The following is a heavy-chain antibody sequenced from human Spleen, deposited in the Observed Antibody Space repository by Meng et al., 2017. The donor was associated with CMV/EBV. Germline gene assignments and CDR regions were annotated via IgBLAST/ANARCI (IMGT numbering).Heavy chain of an antibody. V-gene: IGHV3-23*01. CDR1: RFAFSYYP. CDR3: ARGDTSSTWVVFHY. CDR2: IATTYAT. J-gene: IGHJ4*02. Sequence: CASSRFAFSYYPLARVRPPPGTGLVCVSTIATTYATNYAGSVTSTFTISRDNSKNTLYLQMTNLTVEDTAVFHCARGDTSSTWVVFHYWGLGTLVTVSS. D-gene: IGHD2-2*01.